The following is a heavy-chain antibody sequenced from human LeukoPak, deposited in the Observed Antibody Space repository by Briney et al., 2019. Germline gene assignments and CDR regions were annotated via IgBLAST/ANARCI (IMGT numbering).Heavy chain of an antibody. D-gene: IGHD3-3*01. J-gene: IGHJ5*02. CDR2: ISWNSGSI. CDR1: GFTFDDYA. Sequence: GGSLRLSCAASGFTFDDYAMHWVRQAPGKGLEWVSGISWNSGSIGYADSVKGRFTISRDNAKNSLYLQMNSLRAEDTAVYYCARDFWSGYSGGWFDPWGQGTLVTVSS. CDR3: ARDFWSGYSGGWFDP. V-gene: IGHV3-9*01.